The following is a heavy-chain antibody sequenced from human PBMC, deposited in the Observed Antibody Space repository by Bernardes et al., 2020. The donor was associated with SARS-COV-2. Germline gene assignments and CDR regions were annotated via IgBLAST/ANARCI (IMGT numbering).Heavy chain of an antibody. D-gene: IGHD3-16*01. Sequence: GGSLRLSCVASGVTFNRYAMNWVRQAPGKGLEWVSYISSSSSTIYYADSVKGRFTIARDNAKNSLYLQMNSLRDEDTAVYYCARGGGDYWGQGTLVTVFS. J-gene: IGHJ4*02. V-gene: IGHV3-48*02. CDR2: ISSSSSTI. CDR1: GVTFNRYA. CDR3: ARGGGDY.